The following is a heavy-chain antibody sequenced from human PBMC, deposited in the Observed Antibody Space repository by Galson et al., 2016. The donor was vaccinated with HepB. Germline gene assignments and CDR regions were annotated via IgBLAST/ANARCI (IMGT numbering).Heavy chain of an antibody. J-gene: IGHJ4*02. CDR1: GGFINSSNYF. V-gene: IGHV4-39*01. CDR3: ARLRYYGAMVTFGGARGRLGFFDS. Sequence: SETLSLTCTVSGGFINSSNYFWNWIRQPPGKGLEWIGTIYYSGNTYYHPSLKSRVTISVDTSKNQFSLKLNSVTAADTALYYCARLRYYGAMVTFGGARGRLGFFDSWGQGNLVTVSS. D-gene: IGHD3-16*01. CDR2: IYYSGNT.